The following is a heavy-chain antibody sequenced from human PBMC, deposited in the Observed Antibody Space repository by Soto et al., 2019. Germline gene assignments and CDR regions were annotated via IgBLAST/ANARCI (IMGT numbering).Heavy chain of an antibody. D-gene: IGHD6-19*01. CDR3: RAVPINSDNTPFRDY. CDR2: ITYDGSNE. J-gene: IGHJ4*02. CDR1: AFNFSNYG. Sequence: GGSLRLSCAASAFNFSNYGMHWVRQAPGKGLEWVAYITYDGSNEFYADSVKGRFTISGDNSKNALFLQMNSLRPEDTAVYYSRAVPINSDNTPFRDYWGQGALVTVSS. V-gene: IGHV3-30*03.